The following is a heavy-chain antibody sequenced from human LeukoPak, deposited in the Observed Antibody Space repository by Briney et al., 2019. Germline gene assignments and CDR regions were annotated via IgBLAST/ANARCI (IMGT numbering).Heavy chain of an antibody. CDR1: GYSISTDYY. CDR2: IYHSGST. D-gene: IGHD6-19*01. Sequence: PSETLSLTCTVSGYSISTDYYWGWIRQPPGEGLEWIGSIYHSGSTYYNPSLKSRVTISVDTSKNQFSLKLSSVTAADTAVYYCASQVAGFFDYWGQGTLVTVSS. V-gene: IGHV4-38-2*02. J-gene: IGHJ4*02. CDR3: ASQVAGFFDY.